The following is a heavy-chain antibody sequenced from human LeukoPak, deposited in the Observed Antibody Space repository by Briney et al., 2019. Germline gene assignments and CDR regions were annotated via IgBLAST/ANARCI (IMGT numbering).Heavy chain of an antibody. V-gene: IGHV5-51*01. CDR2: IYPGDSDT. CDR1: GYIFASYW. CDR3: ARRGYYDTTAFDI. Sequence: HGESLKISCKGSGYIFASYWIGWVRQMPGKGLEWMGIIYPGDSDTKYSPSLQGQVTTSADKSISTAYLQWSSLKASDTAMYYCARRGYYDTTAFDIWGQGTMVTVSS. J-gene: IGHJ3*02. D-gene: IGHD3-22*01.